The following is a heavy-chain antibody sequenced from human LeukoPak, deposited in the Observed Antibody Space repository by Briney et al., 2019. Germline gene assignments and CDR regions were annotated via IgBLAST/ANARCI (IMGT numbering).Heavy chain of an antibody. CDR3: ARVEIRTPPFTIFGVVIMGYFDY. J-gene: IGHJ4*02. CDR2: IYQRGST. Sequence: PETLSLTCAVSGYSVSSGYYWGWIRQPPGKGLEWIGSIYQRGSTYYNPSLKSRVTISVDTSKNQFSLKLSSVTAADTAVYYCARVEIRTPPFTIFGVVIMGYFDYWGQGTLVTASS. CDR1: GYSVSSGYY. D-gene: IGHD3-3*01. V-gene: IGHV4-38-2*01.